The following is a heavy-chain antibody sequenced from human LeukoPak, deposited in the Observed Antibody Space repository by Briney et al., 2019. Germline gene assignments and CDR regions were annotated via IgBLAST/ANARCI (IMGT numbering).Heavy chain of an antibody. D-gene: IGHD3-10*01. CDR3: ARLGAWFGEPQLDY. Sequence: GESLNISCKGSGYSFTSYWIGWVRQMPGKGLEWMGIIYPGDSDTRYSPSFQGQVTISADKSISTAYPQWSSLKAADTAMYYCARLGAWFGEPQLDYWGQGTLVTVSS. CDR2: IYPGDSDT. CDR1: GYSFTSYW. J-gene: IGHJ4*02. V-gene: IGHV5-51*01.